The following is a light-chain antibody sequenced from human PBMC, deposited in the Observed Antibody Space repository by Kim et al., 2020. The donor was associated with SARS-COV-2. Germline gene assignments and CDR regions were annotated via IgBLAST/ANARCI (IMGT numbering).Light chain of an antibody. J-gene: IGLJ2*01. CDR1: AVGSEL. CDR3: QVCDRVTARVL. CDR2: YDS. Sequence: PGMTARLSSGGGAVGSELVSWYPRTPGQAPVLAVYYDSDRPSGIPERFPGSKSGNPATLTISRVEAGDEADYHCQVCDRVTARVLFGGGTQLTVL. V-gene: IGLV3-21*03.